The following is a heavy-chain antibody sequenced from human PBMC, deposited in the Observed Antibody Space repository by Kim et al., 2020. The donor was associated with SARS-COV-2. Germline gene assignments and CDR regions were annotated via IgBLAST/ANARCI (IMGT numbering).Heavy chain of an antibody. CDR2: LDPSASYT. J-gene: IGHJ6*02. D-gene: IGHD6-13*01. CDR1: AYSFTSYW. V-gene: IGHV5-10-1*01. CDR3: AYAITSRWGGYFYYYGMDV. Sequence: GESLKISCKGSAYSFTSYWISWVRQMPGKGLEWMGRLDPSASYTTYSPSFQGHVTISPDKSISTAFLHWSSLQASDTAMYYCAYAITSRWGGYFYYYGMDVWGQGTTVTVSS.